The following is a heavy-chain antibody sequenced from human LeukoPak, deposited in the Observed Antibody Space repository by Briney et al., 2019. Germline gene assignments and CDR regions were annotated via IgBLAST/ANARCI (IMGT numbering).Heavy chain of an antibody. Sequence: GGSLRLSCEATGFTFSDYYLGWICQAPGKGLEWISYISGSSSHINYADSVKGRFTISRDNAKKSVYLQMDSLKVEDTAVYYCARDQIGSWWGQGTLVIVSS. CDR1: GFTFSDYY. CDR2: ISGSSSHI. D-gene: IGHD6-13*01. J-gene: IGHJ4*02. CDR3: ARDQIGSW. V-gene: IGHV3-11*06.